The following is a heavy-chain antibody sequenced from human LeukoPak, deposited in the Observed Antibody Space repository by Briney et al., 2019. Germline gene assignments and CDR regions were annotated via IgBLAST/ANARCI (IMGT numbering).Heavy chain of an antibody. CDR3: ARGPLGYCSSTSCYPLY. CDR2: INPDSGGT. J-gene: IGHJ4*02. V-gene: IGHV1-2*06. D-gene: IGHD2-2*01. Sequence: ASVKASCKASGYTFTGYYMQWVRQAPGQGLESMGRINPDSGGTKCAERFQGRVTMTRDTSISTAYMELSRLRSDDTAVYYCARGPLGYCSSTSCYPLYWGQGTLVTVSS. CDR1: GYTFTGYY.